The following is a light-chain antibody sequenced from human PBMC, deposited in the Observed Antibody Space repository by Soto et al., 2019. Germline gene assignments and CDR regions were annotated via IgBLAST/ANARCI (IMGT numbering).Light chain of an antibody. CDR3: QVWDSNSDHYV. J-gene: IGLJ1*01. V-gene: IGLV3-21*02. CDR1: NIGSKS. CDR2: DDR. Sequence: SYELTQPPSGSVAPGQTAKITWGENNIGSKSVHWYQQKPGQAPVLVVYDDRDRPSGIPERFSGSNSGNTATLTISRVEAGDEADYYCQVWDSNSDHYVFGTGTKVTVL.